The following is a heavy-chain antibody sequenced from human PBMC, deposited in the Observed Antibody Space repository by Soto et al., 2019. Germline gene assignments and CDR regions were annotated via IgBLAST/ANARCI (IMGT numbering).Heavy chain of an antibody. V-gene: IGHV4-59*01. Sequence: SETLSLTCTVSGGSISSYYWSSIRQPPGKGLEWIGYIYYSGSTNYNPSLKSRVTISVDTSKNQFSLKLSSVTAADTAVYYCARENRYCSGGSCFLNYYYYYYMDVWGKGTTVTVSS. CDR1: GGSISSYY. J-gene: IGHJ6*03. CDR2: IYYSGST. D-gene: IGHD2-15*01. CDR3: ARENRYCSGGSCFLNYYYYYYMDV.